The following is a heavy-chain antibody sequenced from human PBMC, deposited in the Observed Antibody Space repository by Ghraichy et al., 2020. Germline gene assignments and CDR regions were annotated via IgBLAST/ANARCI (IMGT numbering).Heavy chain of an antibody. J-gene: IGHJ6*02. CDR1: GGSISSSSYY. CDR2: IYYTGST. Sequence: SETLSLTCTVSGGSISSSSYYWAWIRQPPGKGLELIGSIYYTGSTYYNPSLKSRVTISVDRSKNQFSLKVSSVTAADTAVYYCARPQSDYNYAIDVWGQGTTATVSS. CDR3: ARPQSDYNYAIDV. V-gene: IGHV4-39*01.